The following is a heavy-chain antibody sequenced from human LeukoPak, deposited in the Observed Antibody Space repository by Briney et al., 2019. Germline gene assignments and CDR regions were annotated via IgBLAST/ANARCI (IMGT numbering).Heavy chain of an antibody. CDR2: ISSSGSTI. J-gene: IGHJ4*02. CDR1: GCTVRSYE. CDR3: AREGGGNSLNY. V-gene: IGHV3-48*03. Sequence: PGGSLRRSCAGSGCTVRSYEMNWVRQAPGKGLEGVSYISSSGSTIYYADSVKGRFTISRDNAKNSLYLQMNSLRAEDSAVYYCAREGGGNSLNYWGQGTLVTVCS. D-gene: IGHD4-23*01.